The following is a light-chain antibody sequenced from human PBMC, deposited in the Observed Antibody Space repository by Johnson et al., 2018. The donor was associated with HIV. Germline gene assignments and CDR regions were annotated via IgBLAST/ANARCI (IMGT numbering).Light chain of an antibody. CDR3: GTWDSSLSASYV. V-gene: IGLV1-51*01. J-gene: IGLJ1*01. CDR1: SSNIGNNY. Sequence: QSVLTQPPSVSAAPGQKVTISCSGSSSNIGNNYVSWYQQLPGTAPKLLIYDNNKRPSGIPDRFSGSKSGTSATLGITGLQTGDEADYYCGTWDSSLSASYVFVTWTKVTGL. CDR2: DNN.